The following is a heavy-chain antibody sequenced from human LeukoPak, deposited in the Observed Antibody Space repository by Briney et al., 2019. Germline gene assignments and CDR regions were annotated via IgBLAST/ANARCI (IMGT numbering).Heavy chain of an antibody. D-gene: IGHD2-2*01. V-gene: IGHV3-7*01. CDR2: IKQDGSEK. J-gene: IGHJ4*02. CDR3: ARVYFSATSSASFFDF. CDR1: GFTFSSYL. Sequence: GGSLRLSCAASGFTFSSYLMSWVRQAPGKGLEWVANIKQDGSEKYYVDSVKGRFTISRDNAKNSLYLQMNSLRAEDTAVYYCARVYFSATSSASFFDFWGQGTLVTVSS.